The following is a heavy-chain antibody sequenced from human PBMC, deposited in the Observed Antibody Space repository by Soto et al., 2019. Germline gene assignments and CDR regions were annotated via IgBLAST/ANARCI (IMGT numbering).Heavy chain of an antibody. CDR3: AHSPWGAAPDY. D-gene: IGHD3-16*01. CDR1: GFSVSARGVG. Sequence: GSGPTLVNPTQTLTLTCALSGFSVSARGVGVGWIRQPPGKAMEWLAIIYWNDDKLYRPPLQSRLTITKDTSKNQVVLTMTNMDPVDTATYYCAHSPWGAAPDYWGQGTPVTVSS. CDR2: IYWNDDK. V-gene: IGHV2-5*01. J-gene: IGHJ4*02.